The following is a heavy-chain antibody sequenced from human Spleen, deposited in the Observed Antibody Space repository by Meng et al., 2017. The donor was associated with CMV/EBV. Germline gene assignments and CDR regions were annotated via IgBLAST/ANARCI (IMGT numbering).Heavy chain of an antibody. J-gene: IGHJ4*02. CDR2: ISPNSGGT. Sequence: ASVKVSCKTSGYTFTDYYMHWVRQAPGQGLEWMGWISPNSGGTNYAQKFQGRVTMTRDTSISTAYMELIRLRSDDTAVYYCARGPSGGYYDYWGQGTLVTVSS. CDR3: ARGPSGGYYDY. D-gene: IGHD1-26*01. CDR1: GYTFTDYY. V-gene: IGHV1-2*02.